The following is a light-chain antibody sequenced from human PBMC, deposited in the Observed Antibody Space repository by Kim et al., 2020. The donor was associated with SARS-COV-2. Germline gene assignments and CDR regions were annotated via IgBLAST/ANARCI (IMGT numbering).Light chain of an antibody. Sequence: PGPTITISCTGTSSDVDGYNYVSWYQQHPGKAPKLMIYDVSNRPSGVSTRFSGSKSGNTASLTISGLQAEDEADYYCSSYTSSSKVFGTGTKVTVL. CDR3: SSYTSSSKV. CDR2: DVS. CDR1: SSDVDGYNY. J-gene: IGLJ1*01. V-gene: IGLV2-14*03.